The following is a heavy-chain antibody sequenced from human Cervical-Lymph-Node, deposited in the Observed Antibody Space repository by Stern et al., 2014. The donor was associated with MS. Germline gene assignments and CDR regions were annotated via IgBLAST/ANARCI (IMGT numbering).Heavy chain of an antibody. J-gene: IGHJ6*02. CDR3: ARDRTVTTYYYYYGMDV. CDR2: VSYDGSDE. CDR1: GFTFSSST. D-gene: IGHD4-11*01. V-gene: IGHV3-30*04. Sequence: MQLVESGGGVVQPGRSLRLSCAASGFTFSSSTMHWVRQAPGKGLAWVATVSYDGSDEYYPDSVKGRFTISRDNSKNTLYLQVNSLRAEDTGVYFCARDRTVTTYYYYYGMDVWGQGTTVTVSS.